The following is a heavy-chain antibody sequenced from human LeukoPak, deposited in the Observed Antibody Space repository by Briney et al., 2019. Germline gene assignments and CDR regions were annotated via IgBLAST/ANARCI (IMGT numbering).Heavy chain of an antibody. CDR3: GRRTYYDTLTGYTYWYFDL. V-gene: IGHV4-59*01. CDR2: TSYSGST. CDR1: GGSISSYY. Sequence: SETLSLTCTVSGGSISSYYWSWIRQPPGKRLEWIGYTSYSGSTDYNPSLKSRVTMSVDTSENQFSLKLSSVTAADTAVYYCGRRTYYDTLTGYTYWYFDLWGRGTLVTVSS. J-gene: IGHJ2*01. D-gene: IGHD3-9*01.